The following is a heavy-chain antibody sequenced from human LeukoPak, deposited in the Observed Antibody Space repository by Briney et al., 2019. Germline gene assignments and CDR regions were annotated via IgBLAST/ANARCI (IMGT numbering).Heavy chain of an antibody. V-gene: IGHV5-51*01. CDR1: GYSFTSYW. J-gene: IGHJ4*02. D-gene: IGHD3-22*01. CDR3: ARANEDYYDSSGYYDNFDY. Sequence: GESLKISCKGSGYSFTSYWIGWVRQMPGKGLEWMGIIYPGDSDTRYSPSFQGQVTISADKSISTAYLQWSSLMASDTAMYYCARANEDYYDSSGYYDNFDYWGQGTLVTVSS. CDR2: IYPGDSDT.